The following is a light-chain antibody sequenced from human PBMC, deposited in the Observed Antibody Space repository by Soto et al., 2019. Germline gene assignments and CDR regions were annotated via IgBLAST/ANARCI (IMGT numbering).Light chain of an antibody. CDR2: EVN. CDR3: SSYTSASTLCV. V-gene: IGLV2-8*01. J-gene: IGLJ1*01. Sequence: QSALTQPPSASGSPGQSVTISCTGTSSDVGGYKFVSWYQQHPGKAPKLMIYEVNKRPSGVPDRFSGSKAGNTASLTVSGLQAEDEADYYCSSYTSASTLCVFGTGTKLTVL. CDR1: SSDVGGYKF.